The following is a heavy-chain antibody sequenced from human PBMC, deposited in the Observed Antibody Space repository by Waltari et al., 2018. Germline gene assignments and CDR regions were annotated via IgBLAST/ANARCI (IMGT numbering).Heavy chain of an antibody. Sequence: QLVQSGPEVKKTGASVKVSCKASAFSFKTSSVQWLRQARGQRPEWIGWIVVDSGNTNYARKFQDIFTFTSAMSTSTAYMALTSLRSEDTAVYYCATDQEVEYDFWRGYMYWGQGTLVSVSS. J-gene: IGHJ4*02. D-gene: IGHD3-3*01. CDR1: AFSFKTSS. V-gene: IGHV1-58*01. CDR3: ATDQEVEYDFWRGYMY. CDR2: IVVDSGNT.